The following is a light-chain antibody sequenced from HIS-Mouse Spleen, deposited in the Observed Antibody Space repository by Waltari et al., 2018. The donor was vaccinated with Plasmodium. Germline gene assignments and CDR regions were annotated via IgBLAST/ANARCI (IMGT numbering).Light chain of an antibody. V-gene: IGKV3-20*01. CDR3: QQYGSSYT. CDR1: QSVSSSY. CDR2: GAS. Sequence: LTQSPGTLSLSPGERATLSCRASQSVSSSYLAWYQQKPGQAPRLLIYGASSRATGIPDRFSGSGSGTDFTLTISRLEPEDFAVYYCQQYGSSYTFGQGTKLEIK. J-gene: IGKJ2*01.